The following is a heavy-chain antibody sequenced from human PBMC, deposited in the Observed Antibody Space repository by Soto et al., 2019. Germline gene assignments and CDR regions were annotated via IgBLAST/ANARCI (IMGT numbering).Heavy chain of an antibody. V-gene: IGHV3-33*01. CDR2: IWYDGSNK. CDR3: GRERGYSYGYNWFDP. Sequence: QVQLVESGGGVVQPGRSLRLSCAASGFTFSSYGMHWVRQAPGKGLEWVAVIWYDGSNKYYADSVKGRFTISRDNSKNTLYLQMNSLRAEDTAVYYCGRERGYSYGYNWFDPWGQGTLVTVSS. CDR1: GFTFSSYG. J-gene: IGHJ5*02. D-gene: IGHD5-18*01.